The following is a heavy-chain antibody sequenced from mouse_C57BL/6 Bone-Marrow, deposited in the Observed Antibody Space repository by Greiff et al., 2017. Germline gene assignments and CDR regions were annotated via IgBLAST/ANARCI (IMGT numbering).Heavy chain of an antibody. CDR2: IDPNSGGT. Sequence: QVQLQQPGAELVKPGASVKLSCKASGYTFTSYWMHWVKQRPGRGLEWIGRIDPNSGGTKYNEKFKGKATLTVDKPSSTAYMQLSSLTSEDSAVYYCAREKGPNWDGHWYFDVWGTGTTVTVSS. V-gene: IGHV1-72*01. CDR1: GYTFTSYW. J-gene: IGHJ1*03. CDR3: AREKGPNWDGHWYFDV. D-gene: IGHD4-1*01.